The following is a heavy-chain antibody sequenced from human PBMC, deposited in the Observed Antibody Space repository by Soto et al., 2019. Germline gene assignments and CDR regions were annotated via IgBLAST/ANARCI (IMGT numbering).Heavy chain of an antibody. D-gene: IGHD2-21*01. Sequence: SETLSLTCTVSGGSISSYYWSWIRQPPGKGLEWIGYIYYSGSTNYNPSLKSRVTISVDTSKNQFSLKLSSVTAADTAVYYCAVSAIPNYYYYYYMDVWGKGTTVTVSS. V-gene: IGHV4-59*08. CDR2: IYYSGST. CDR3: AVSAIPNYYYYYYMDV. CDR1: GGSISSYY. J-gene: IGHJ6*03.